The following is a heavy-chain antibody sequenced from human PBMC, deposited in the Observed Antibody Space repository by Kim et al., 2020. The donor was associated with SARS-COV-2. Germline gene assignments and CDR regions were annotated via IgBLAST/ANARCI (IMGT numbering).Heavy chain of an antibody. J-gene: IGHJ4*02. CDR1: GGSISGYY. V-gene: IGHV4-59*01. D-gene: IGHD2-21*01. CDR2: IYYSGST. Sequence: SETLSLTCTVSGGSISGYYCNWIRHSPGKGLEWIGHIYYSGSTNYNPSLKSRVTISADTSKNQFSLKLTSVTAADTAVYYCARGLGWLTDDWGQGTLVTVSS. CDR3: ARGLGWLTDD.